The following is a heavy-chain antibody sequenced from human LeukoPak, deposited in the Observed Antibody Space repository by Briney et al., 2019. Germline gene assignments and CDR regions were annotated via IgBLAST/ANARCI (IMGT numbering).Heavy chain of an antibody. Sequence: ASVKVSCKASGGTFSSYAISWVRQAPGQGLGWMGGIIPIFGTANYAQKFQGRVTITTDESTSTAYMELSSLRSEDTAVYYCASYGESTFDYWGQGTLVTVSS. J-gene: IGHJ4*02. D-gene: IGHD4-17*01. CDR2: IIPIFGTA. CDR1: GGTFSSYA. V-gene: IGHV1-69*05. CDR3: ASYGESTFDY.